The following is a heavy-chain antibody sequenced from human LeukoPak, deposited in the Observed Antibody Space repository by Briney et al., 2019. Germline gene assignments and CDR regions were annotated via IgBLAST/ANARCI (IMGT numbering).Heavy chain of an antibody. Sequence: GASVKVSCKASGYTFTGYYMHWVRQAPGQGLEWMGWINPNSGGTNYAQKFQGRVTMTRDTSISTAYMELSRLRSDDTAVYYCARALWGWGPTSYFDYWGQGTLVTVSS. J-gene: IGHJ4*02. CDR1: GYTFTGYY. CDR2: INPNSGGT. D-gene: IGHD5-24*01. CDR3: ARALWGWGPTSYFDY. V-gene: IGHV1-2*02.